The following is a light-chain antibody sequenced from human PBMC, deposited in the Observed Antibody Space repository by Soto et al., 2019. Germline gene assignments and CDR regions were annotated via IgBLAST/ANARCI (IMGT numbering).Light chain of an antibody. V-gene: IGKV1-17*01. Sequence: DIQMTQSPSSLSASVGDRVTITCRASQGIRNDLGWFQQNPGKAPNRLIYAASSLQSGVPSRFSGSGSGTEFTITVSSLQPEDFATYYCLQQSSYPPLTFGGRTRVEIK. CDR3: LQQSSYPPLT. CDR2: AAS. CDR1: QGIRND. J-gene: IGKJ4*01.